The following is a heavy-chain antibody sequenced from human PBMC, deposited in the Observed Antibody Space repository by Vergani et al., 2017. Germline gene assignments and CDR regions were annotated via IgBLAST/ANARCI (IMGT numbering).Heavy chain of an antibody. D-gene: IGHD4-17*01. CDR1: GGSISSYY. CDR2: IYYSGST. V-gene: IGHV4-59*01. Sequence: QVQLQESGPGLVKPSETLSLTCTVSGGSISSYYWSWIRQPPGKGLEWIGYIYYSGSTNYNPSLMSRVTISVDTSKNQFSLKLSSVTAADTAVYYCARTYGDYGGGGFDYWGQGTLVTVSS. J-gene: IGHJ4*02. CDR3: ARTYGDYGGGGFDY.